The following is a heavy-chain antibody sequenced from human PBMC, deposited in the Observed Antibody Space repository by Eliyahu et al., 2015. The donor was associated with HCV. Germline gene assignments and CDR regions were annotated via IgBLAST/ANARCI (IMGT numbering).Heavy chain of an antibody. Sequence: QVQLQQWGAGLLKPSETLSLTCAVYGGSFSGYYWSWIRQPPGKGLEWIGEINHSGSTNYNPSLKSRVTISVDTSKNQFSLKLSSVTAADTAVYYCASDGDYPSFGATNWFDPWGQGTLVTVSS. CDR3: ASDGDYPSFGATNWFDP. D-gene: IGHD4-17*01. CDR2: INHSGST. J-gene: IGHJ5*02. V-gene: IGHV4-34*01. CDR1: GGSFSGYY.